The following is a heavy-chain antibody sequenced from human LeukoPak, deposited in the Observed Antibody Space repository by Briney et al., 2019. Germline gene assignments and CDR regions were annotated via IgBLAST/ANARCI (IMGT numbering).Heavy chain of an antibody. V-gene: IGHV3-53*01. CDR2: IYSGGST. CDR3: AREGYYYYYYMDV. CDR1: GFTVTSND. Sequence: GGSLRLSCAASGFTVTSNDMSWVRQAPGKGLEWISVIYSGGSTYYADSVKGRFTISRDNSKNTLYLQMNSLRAEDTAVYYCAREGYYYYYYMDVWGKGTTVTVSS. J-gene: IGHJ6*03.